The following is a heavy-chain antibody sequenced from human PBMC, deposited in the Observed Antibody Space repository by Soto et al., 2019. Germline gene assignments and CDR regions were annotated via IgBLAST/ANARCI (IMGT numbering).Heavy chain of an antibody. J-gene: IGHJ6*02. Sequence: SQTLSLTCATSGDSVSSNSAAWTWLRPSPSRGLEWLGRTCYRSKWYNGYAVAVKSRITVNPDTSKNQFSLQLNSVPPEDTAVYYCASEEQQLGTGEYYYYGLDVWGQGTTVTVS. D-gene: IGHD6-13*01. CDR1: GDSVSSNSAA. CDR2: TCYRSKWYN. V-gene: IGHV6-1*01. CDR3: ASEEQQLGTGEYYYYGLDV.